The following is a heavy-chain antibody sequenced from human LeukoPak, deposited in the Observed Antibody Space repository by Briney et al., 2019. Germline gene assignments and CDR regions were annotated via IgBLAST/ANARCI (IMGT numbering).Heavy chain of an antibody. CDR3: AKSRMTTMTHAGMDV. J-gene: IGHJ6*04. V-gene: IGHV3-30*02. D-gene: IGHD4-17*01. CDR2: IRDDGSSK. CDR1: GLSFSSYG. Sequence: PGGSLRLSCAASGLSFSSYGMHWVRQAPGKGLEWVAFIRDDGSSKYYADSVKGRFTISRDNSKNTLYLQMNRLRAEDTAVYYCAKSRMTTMTHAGMDVWGKGTTVTISS.